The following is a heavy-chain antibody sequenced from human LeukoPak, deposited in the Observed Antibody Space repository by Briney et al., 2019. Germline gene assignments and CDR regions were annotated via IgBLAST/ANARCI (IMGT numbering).Heavy chain of an antibody. J-gene: IGHJ6*02. D-gene: IGHD4-23*01. CDR1: GFTFSSYG. Sequence: GGSLRLSCTASGFTFSSYGMHWVRQAPGKGLEWVAVIWFDGSNKYYADSVKGRLTISRDNSKSTLYLQMNSLRAEDTAVYYCAKDSLRWSYFYYGMDVWGQGTTVTVSS. CDR3: AKDSLRWSYFYYGMDV. CDR2: IWFDGSNK. V-gene: IGHV3-30*02.